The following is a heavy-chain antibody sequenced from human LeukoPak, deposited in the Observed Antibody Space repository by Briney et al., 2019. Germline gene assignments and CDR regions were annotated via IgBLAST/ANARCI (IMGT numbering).Heavy chain of an antibody. CDR1: GFTFSSYA. Sequence: GGSLRLSCAASGFTFSSYAMSWVRQAPGKGLEWVSAISGSGGSTYYADSVKGRFTISRDNSKNTLYLQMNSLRAEDTAVYYCAKKGGGQLGRYYFDYWGQGTLVTVSS. D-gene: IGHD6-13*01. CDR3: AKKGGGQLGRYYFDY. J-gene: IGHJ4*02. CDR2: ISGSGGST. V-gene: IGHV3-23*01.